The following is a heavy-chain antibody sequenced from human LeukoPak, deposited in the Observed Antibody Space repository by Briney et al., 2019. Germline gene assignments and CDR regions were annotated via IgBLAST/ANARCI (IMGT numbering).Heavy chain of an antibody. V-gene: IGHV5-10-1*01. CDR2: IDPSDSYT. CDR3: AEAGIAVAGNAEYFQH. J-gene: IGHJ1*01. Sequence: GESLRISCKGSGYSFTSYWISWVRQMPGKGLEWMGRIDPSDSYTNYSPSFQGHVTISADKSISTAYLQWSSLKASDTAMYYCAEAGIAVAGNAEYFQHWGQGTLVTVSS. CDR1: GYSFTSYW. D-gene: IGHD6-19*01.